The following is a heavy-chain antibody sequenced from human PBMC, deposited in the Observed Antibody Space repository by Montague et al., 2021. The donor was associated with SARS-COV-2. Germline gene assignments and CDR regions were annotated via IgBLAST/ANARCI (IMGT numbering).Heavy chain of an antibody. J-gene: IGHJ4*02. D-gene: IGHD3-3*01. V-gene: IGHV4-34*01. Sequence: SETLSLTCAVYGGSFSGYYWSWIRQPPGKGLEWIGEINHSGSTNYNPSLKSRVTISVDTSKNQFSLKLSSVTAADTAVYCCARRSGEITLFGVVWRRVFDYWGQGTLVTVSS. CDR1: GGSFSGYY. CDR2: INHSGST. CDR3: ARRSGEITLFGVVWRRVFDY.